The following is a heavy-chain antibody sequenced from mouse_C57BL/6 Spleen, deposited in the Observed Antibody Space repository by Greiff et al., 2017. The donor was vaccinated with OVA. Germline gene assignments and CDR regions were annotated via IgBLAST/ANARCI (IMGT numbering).Heavy chain of an antibody. Sequence: QVQLQQPGAELVKPGASVKLSCKASGYTFTSYWMHWVKQRPGRGLEWIGRIGPNSGGTKYNEKFKSKATLPVDKPSSTAYMQLSSLTSEDSAVYYGARPHGSSYGAMDYWGQGTSVTVSS. J-gene: IGHJ4*01. D-gene: IGHD1-1*01. CDR1: GYTFTSYW. V-gene: IGHV1-72*01. CDR2: IGPNSGGT. CDR3: ARPHGSSYGAMDY.